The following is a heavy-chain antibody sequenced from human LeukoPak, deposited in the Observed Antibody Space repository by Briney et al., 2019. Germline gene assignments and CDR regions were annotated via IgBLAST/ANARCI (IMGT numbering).Heavy chain of an antibody. Sequence: PGGSLRLSCAASGFTVSSNYMSWVRQAPGKGLVWVSRIASDGSSTTYADSVRGRFSISRDNAMNTLYLQMNSLRVEDTAVYYCARGRPHGNDYWGQGTLVTVSS. CDR3: ARGRPHGNDY. J-gene: IGHJ4*02. D-gene: IGHD4-23*01. CDR2: IASDGSST. V-gene: IGHV3-74*01. CDR1: GFTVSSNY.